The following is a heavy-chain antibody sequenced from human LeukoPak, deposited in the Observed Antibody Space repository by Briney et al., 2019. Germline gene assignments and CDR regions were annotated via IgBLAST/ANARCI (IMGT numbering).Heavy chain of an antibody. CDR1: GFTFSNYA. CDR3: AKGTGDTGYYFDY. CDR2: ISGSTSST. J-gene: IGHJ4*02. Sequence: GGSLRLSCAASGFTFSNYAMSWVRQAPGKGLEWVSAISGSTSSTYYADSVKGRFTISRDNSMNTLYLQMNSLRAEDTAVYHCAKGTGDTGYYFDYWGQGTLVTVSS. D-gene: IGHD1-26*01. V-gene: IGHV3-23*01.